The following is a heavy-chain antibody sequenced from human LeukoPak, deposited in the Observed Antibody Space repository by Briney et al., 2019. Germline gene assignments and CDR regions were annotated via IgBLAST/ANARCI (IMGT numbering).Heavy chain of an antibody. CDR1: GFTFRSYA. J-gene: IGHJ4*02. V-gene: IGHV3-23*01. D-gene: IGHD6-6*01. Sequence: PGGSLRLSCAASGFTFRSYAISWVRPAPGQGLEWVSAIGGSGGRTYYADSVTGRFTISRDNSKNTLYLQMNSPRAEDTAVYYCAKTLYSSSSGGIDYWGQGTLVTVSS. CDR2: IGGSGGRT. CDR3: AKTLYSSSSGGIDY.